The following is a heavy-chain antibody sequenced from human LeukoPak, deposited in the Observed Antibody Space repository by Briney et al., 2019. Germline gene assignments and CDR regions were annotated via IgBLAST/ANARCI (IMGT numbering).Heavy chain of an antibody. CDR1: GGTFSSYA. J-gene: IGHJ6*03. CDR3: ARKNYYDSSGYYYYYYMDV. CDR2: IIPIFGTA. Sequence: GASVKVSCKASGGTFSSYAISWVRQAPGQGLEWMGGIIPIFGTANYAQKFQGRVTITADKSTSTAYMELSSLRSEDTAVYYCARKNYYDSSGYYYYYYMDVWGKGTTVTVSS. D-gene: IGHD3-22*01. V-gene: IGHV1-69*06.